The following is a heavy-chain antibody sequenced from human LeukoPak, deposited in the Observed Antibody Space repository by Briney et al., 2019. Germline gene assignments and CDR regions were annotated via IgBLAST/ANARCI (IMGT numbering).Heavy chain of an antibody. D-gene: IGHD1-1*01. V-gene: IGHV3-7*01. CDR1: GFTFSYYW. J-gene: IGHJ6*02. Sequence: PGGSLRLSCVVSGFTFSYYWMSWVRQAPGKGLEWVATIEPDGRQKYYVDSVRGRFTISRDNPQKSLYLQMNSLRAEDTAVYYCASVTNLDVWGQGTTVIVSS. CDR3: ASVTNLDV. CDR2: IEPDGRQK.